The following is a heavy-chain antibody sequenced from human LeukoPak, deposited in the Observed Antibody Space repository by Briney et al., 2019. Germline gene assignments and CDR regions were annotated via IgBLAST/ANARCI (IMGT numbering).Heavy chain of an antibody. CDR2: INWKSGII. CDR1: GFIFVEYA. V-gene: IGHV3-9*01. CDR3: TNLAWAVDEDV. D-gene: IGHD1-26*01. J-gene: IGHJ6*02. Sequence: GGSLRLSCEASGFIFVEYAMHWVRQVPGKGLEWVSGINWKSGIIGYADSVKGRFTISRDNAKNSLYLQMNNLRVEDTALYYCTNLAWAVDEDVWGQGTTVTVSS.